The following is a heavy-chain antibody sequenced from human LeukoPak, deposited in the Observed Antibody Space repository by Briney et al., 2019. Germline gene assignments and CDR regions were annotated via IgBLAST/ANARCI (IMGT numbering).Heavy chain of an antibody. CDR3: ARDRPCGGDCYLSYYFDY. CDR1: GGSISSGSYY. V-gene: IGHV4-61*02. CDR2: IYTSGST. J-gene: IGHJ4*02. Sequence: SETLSLTCTVSGGSISSGSYYWSWIRQPARKGLEWIGRIYTSGSTNYNPSLKSRVTISVDTSKNQFSLKLSSVTAADTAVYYCARDRPCGGDCYLSYYFDYWGQGTLVTVSS. D-gene: IGHD2-21*01.